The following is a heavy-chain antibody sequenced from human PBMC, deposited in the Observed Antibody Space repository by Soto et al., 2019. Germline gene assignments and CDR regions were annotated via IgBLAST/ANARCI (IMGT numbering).Heavy chain of an antibody. CDR3: ARVGRHVLRFLEWLFFDY. J-gene: IGHJ4*02. Sequence: QVQLVQSGAEVKKPGASVKVSCKASGYTFTSYGISWVRQAPGQGLEWMGWISAYNGKTNYAQKLQGRVTMTTDTSTSTAYMELRSLRSDDTAVYYCARVGRHVLRFLEWLFFDYLGQGTLVTVSS. CDR2: ISAYNGKT. D-gene: IGHD3-3*01. CDR1: GYTFTSYG. V-gene: IGHV1-18*01.